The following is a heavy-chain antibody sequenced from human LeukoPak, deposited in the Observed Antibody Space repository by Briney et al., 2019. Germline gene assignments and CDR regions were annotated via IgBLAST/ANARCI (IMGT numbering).Heavy chain of an antibody. J-gene: IGHJ4*02. CDR2: ISNDGGKK. CDR3: ARDPAIFCSTGSCYDIDY. V-gene: IGHV3-30*01. D-gene: IGHD2-15*01. Sequence: PGGSLRLSCAGSGFTFSAVAMHWGRQAPGKGLEWVAVISNDGGKKFYADSVKGRLTLSRAPSENTVSLQMNSLTTDDTAVYYCARDPAIFCSTGSCYDIDYWGQGTLVTVSS. CDR1: GFTFSAVA.